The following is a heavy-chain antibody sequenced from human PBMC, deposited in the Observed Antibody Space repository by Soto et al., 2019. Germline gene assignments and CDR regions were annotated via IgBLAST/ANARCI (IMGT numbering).Heavy chain of an antibody. CDR3: ARVKGTTVTQYYFDY. D-gene: IGHD4-17*01. J-gene: IGHJ4*02. Sequence: ASVKVSCKASGYTFTSYYMHWVRQAPGQGLEWMGIINPSGGSTSYAQKFQGRVTMTRDTSTSTVYMELSSLRSEDTAVYYCARVKGTTVTQYYFDYWGQGTLVTVSS. CDR2: INPSGGST. V-gene: IGHV1-46*03. CDR1: GYTFTSYY.